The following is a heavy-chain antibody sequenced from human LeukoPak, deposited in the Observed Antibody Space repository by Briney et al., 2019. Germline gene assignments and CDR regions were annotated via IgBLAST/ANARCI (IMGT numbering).Heavy chain of an antibody. D-gene: IGHD3-22*01. CDR1: GSXY. V-gene: IGHV4-61*02. J-gene: IGHJ4*02. CDR2: IYTSGST. CDR3: ARGPSPDYYDSSGYYYFDY. Sequence: GSXYWXWIRQPAGKGLXWIVRIYTSGSTNYNPSLKSRVTISVDTSKNQFSLKLSSVTAADTAVHHCARGPSPDYYDSSGYYYFDYWGQGTLVTVSS.